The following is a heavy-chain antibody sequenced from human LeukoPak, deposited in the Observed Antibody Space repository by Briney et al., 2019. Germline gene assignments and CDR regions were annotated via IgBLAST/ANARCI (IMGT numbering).Heavy chain of an antibody. CDR1: GYSISSGYY. CDR3: AREGPLSYYYYYMDV. V-gene: IGHV4-38-2*02. CDR2: IYHSGST. J-gene: IGHJ6*03. Sequence: SETLSLTCTVSGYSISSGYYWGWIRQPPGKGLEWIGSIYHSGSTYYNPSLKSRVTISVDTSKNQFSLKLSSVTAADTAVYYCAREGPLSYYYYYMDVWGKGTTVTVSS. D-gene: IGHD2-2*01.